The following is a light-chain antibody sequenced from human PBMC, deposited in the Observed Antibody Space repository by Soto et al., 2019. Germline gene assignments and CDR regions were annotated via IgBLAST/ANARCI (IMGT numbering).Light chain of an antibody. CDR1: QSISSY. CDR2: AAS. Sequence: DIQMTHSPSSLSASVGDRVTITCRASQSISSYLNWYQQKPGKAPKLLIYAASSLQSGVPSRFSGSGSETEFTLTISGLQPGDSATYYCQQYNSYSPTFGQGTKVDI. V-gene: IGKV1-5*01. CDR3: QQYNSYSPT. J-gene: IGKJ1*01.